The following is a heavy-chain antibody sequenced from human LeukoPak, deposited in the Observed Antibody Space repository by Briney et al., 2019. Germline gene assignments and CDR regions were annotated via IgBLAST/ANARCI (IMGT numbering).Heavy chain of an antibody. V-gene: IGHV3-7*01. CDR3: ARDTGGGYSCYDC. Sequence: GGSLRLSCAASGFTFCSYGMTWIRQPPGKGLEWVANIKQDGSEKYYVDSVKGRFTISRDNAKNSLYLQMNSLRAEDTAVYYCARDTGGGYSCYDCWGQGTLVTVSS. CDR2: IKQDGSEK. J-gene: IGHJ4*02. CDR1: GFTFCSYG. D-gene: IGHD5-18*01.